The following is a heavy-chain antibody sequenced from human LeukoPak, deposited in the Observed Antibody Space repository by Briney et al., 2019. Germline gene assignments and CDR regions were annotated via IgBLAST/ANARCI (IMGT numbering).Heavy chain of an antibody. J-gene: IGHJ3*02. CDR3: ARDRAWGNDAFDI. D-gene: IGHD3-16*01. CDR2: ISSSSNTI. Sequence: AGGSLRLSCTASGFTFSSYSMNWVRQAPGKGLEWVSYISSSSNTIYYADSVKGRFTISRDNAKNPLYLQMNSLRAEDTAVYYCARDRAWGNDAFDIWGQGTMVTVSS. CDR1: GFTFSSYS. V-gene: IGHV3-48*01.